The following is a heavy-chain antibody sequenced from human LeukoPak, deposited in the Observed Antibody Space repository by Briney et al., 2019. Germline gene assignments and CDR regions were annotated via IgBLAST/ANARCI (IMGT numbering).Heavy chain of an antibody. J-gene: IGHJ3*02. Sequence: GGSLRLSCAASGFTVSSNYMSWVRQAPGKGLEWVSVIYSGGSTYYADSVKGRFTISRDNSKNTLYLQMNSLRAEDTAVYYCARDSYYYGSGSYYVIWGQGTMVTVSS. CDR2: IYSGGST. D-gene: IGHD3-10*01. V-gene: IGHV3-66*01. CDR1: GFTVSSNY. CDR3: ARDSYYYGSGSYYVI.